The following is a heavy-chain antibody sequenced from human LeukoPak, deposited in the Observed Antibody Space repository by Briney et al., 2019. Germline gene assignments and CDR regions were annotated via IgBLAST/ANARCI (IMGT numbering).Heavy chain of an antibody. Sequence: ASVKVSCKASGYTFTSYGISWVRQAPGQGLEWIGWISAYNANRNYAHKFQGRVTMTTYTATSTAYMELRGRRSDDTAVYYCARGFGIVGATKYWFDPWGQGTLVTVSS. V-gene: IGHV1-18*01. CDR3: ARGFGIVGATKYWFDP. D-gene: IGHD1-26*01. J-gene: IGHJ5*02. CDR1: GYTFTSYG. CDR2: ISAYNANR.